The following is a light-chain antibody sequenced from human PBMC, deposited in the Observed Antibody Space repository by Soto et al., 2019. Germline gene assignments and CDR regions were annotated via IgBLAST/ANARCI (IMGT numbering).Light chain of an antibody. CDR3: QQYGSSPPWT. Sequence: EVVLTQSPGTLSLSPGERATLSCRASQIFSSNYLAWYQQKAGQAPRLLIYGASSRATGIPDRFSGSGSGTDFTLTISRLEPEDFAVYYCQQYGSSPPWTFGQGTKVEIK. J-gene: IGKJ1*01. CDR1: QIFSSNY. V-gene: IGKV3-20*01. CDR2: GAS.